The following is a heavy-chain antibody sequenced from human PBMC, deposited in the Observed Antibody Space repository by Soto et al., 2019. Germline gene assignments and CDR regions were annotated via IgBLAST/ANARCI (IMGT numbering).Heavy chain of an antibody. D-gene: IGHD1-26*01. Sequence: ASETLSLTCAVYGGSFSGYYWSWIRQPPGKGLEWIGEINHSRSTNYNPSLKSRVTISVDTSKNQFSLKLSSVTAADTAVYYCATVSGSYYYYYGMDVWGQGTTVTVSS. CDR3: ATVSGSYYYYYGMDV. CDR1: GGSFSGYY. V-gene: IGHV4-34*01. CDR2: INHSRST. J-gene: IGHJ6*02.